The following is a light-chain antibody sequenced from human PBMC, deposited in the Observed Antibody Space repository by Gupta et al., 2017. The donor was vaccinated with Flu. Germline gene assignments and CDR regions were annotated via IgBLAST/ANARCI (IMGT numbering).Light chain of an antibody. Sequence: SALPQSATVSQSPGPPITISCTGTSSDVGGHNYVSWYQLHATKAHKLMIYEESRRPARVASRFSGSKSGNTTSLTIAVHKGEDDDDYYGGSDTSSSGGVFGGGTKLTVL. CDR2: EES. CDR1: SSDVGGHNY. V-gene: IGLV2-14*01. J-gene: IGLJ3*02. CDR3: GSDTSSSGGV.